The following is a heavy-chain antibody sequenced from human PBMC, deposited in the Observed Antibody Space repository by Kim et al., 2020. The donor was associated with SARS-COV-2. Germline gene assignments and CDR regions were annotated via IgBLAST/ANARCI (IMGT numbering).Heavy chain of an antibody. CDR3: AKVSNLFSLDTGMVTSDY. Sequence: GGSLRLSCAASGFTFSSHGMHWVRQAPGKGLEWVAVISYDGSNKYYADSVKGRFTISRDNTKNTLYLQMNSLSAEAPAVYYCAKVSNLFSLDTGMVTSDYLGQGTLVTVSS. D-gene: IGHD5-18*01. CDR2: ISYDGSNK. V-gene: IGHV3-30*18. J-gene: IGHJ4*02. CDR1: GFTFSSHG.